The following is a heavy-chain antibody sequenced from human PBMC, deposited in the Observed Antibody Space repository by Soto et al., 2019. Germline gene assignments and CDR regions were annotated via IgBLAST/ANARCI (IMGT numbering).Heavy chain of an antibody. CDR3: ARDKSGVVGSFDY. Sequence: QVQLQESGPGLVKPSQTLSLTCTVSGGSISSGGYYWSWIRQHPGKGLEWIGYIYYSGSTYYNPSRKSRVTISVDTSKNQFALKLSSVTAADTAVYYCARDKSGVVGSFDYWGQGTLVTVSS. J-gene: IGHJ4*02. V-gene: IGHV4-31*03. CDR1: GGSISSGGYY. D-gene: IGHD1-26*01. CDR2: IYYSGST.